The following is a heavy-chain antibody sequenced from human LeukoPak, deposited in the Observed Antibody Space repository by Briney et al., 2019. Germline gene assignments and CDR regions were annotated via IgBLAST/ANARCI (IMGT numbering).Heavy chain of an antibody. CDR1: GFTFSDYY. CDR2: ISSSGSTI. V-gene: IGHV3-11*01. CDR3: ARPVDTAMVTAPFDY. Sequence: GGSLRLSCAASGFTFSDYYMSWIRQAPGKGLEWVSYISSSGSTIYYADSVKGRFTISRDNAKNSLYLQMNSLRAEGTAVYYCARPVDTAMVTAPFDYWGQGTLVTVSS. D-gene: IGHD5-18*01. J-gene: IGHJ4*02.